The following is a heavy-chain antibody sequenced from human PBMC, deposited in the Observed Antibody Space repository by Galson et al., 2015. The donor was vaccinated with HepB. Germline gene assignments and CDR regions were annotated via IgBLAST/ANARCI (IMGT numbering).Heavy chain of an antibody. CDR2: MNPNSGNT. CDR1: GYTFTSYD. J-gene: IGHJ4*02. V-gene: IGHV1-8*01. CDR3: AKDLELAGQQLVTMNDY. Sequence: SVKVSCKASGYTFTSYDINWVRQATGQGLEWMGWMNPNSGNTGYAQKFQGRVTMTRDTSTSTVYMELSSLRSEDTAVYYCAKDLELAGQQLVTMNDYWGQGTLVTVSS. D-gene: IGHD6-13*01.